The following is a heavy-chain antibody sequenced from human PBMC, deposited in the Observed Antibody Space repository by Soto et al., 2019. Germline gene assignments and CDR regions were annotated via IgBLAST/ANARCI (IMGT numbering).Heavy chain of an antibody. Sequence: PRLSCAASGFTFSSSTMSWVRQPPGKGLEWVSAISSSSSYIYYADSLKGRFTISRDNAKNSLYLQMHNLRAEDTALYYCARDLGKVSAFWGQGNLVTVSS. V-gene: IGHV3-21*06. CDR2: ISSSSSYI. CDR1: GFTFSSST. CDR3: ARDLGKVSAF. D-gene: IGHD2-15*01. J-gene: IGHJ4*02.